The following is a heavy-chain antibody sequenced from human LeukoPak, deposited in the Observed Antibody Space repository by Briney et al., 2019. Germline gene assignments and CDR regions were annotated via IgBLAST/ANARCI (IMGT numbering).Heavy chain of an antibody. CDR2: ISGSGGST. J-gene: IGHJ2*01. CDR1: GFTFSSYA. V-gene: IGHV3-23*01. CDR3: AKDRLYYHDSSGYGGFDL. D-gene: IGHD3-22*01. Sequence: PGGSLRLSCAASGFTFSSYAMSWVRQAPGKGLEWVSAISGSGGSTYYADSVKGRFTISRDNSKNTLYLQMNSLRAEDTAVYYCAKDRLYYHDSSGYGGFDLWGRGTLVTVSS.